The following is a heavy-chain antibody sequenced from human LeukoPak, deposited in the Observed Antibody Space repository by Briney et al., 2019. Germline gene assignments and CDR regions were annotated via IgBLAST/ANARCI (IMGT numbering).Heavy chain of an antibody. CDR1: GVPCSGVY. V-gene: IGHV3-11*04. D-gene: IGHD3-16*01. J-gene: IGHJ6*03. Sequence: RGSLRLSCEASGVPCSGVYMAWGRHAPRKGLEWLSFISSAGETKHYADSVKGRFAVSRDNAKKSLYLQMDSLRVEDSAVYYCVRVIWGNDPHYLDVWGQGTTVTVSS. CDR3: VRVIWGNDPHYLDV. CDR2: ISSAGETK.